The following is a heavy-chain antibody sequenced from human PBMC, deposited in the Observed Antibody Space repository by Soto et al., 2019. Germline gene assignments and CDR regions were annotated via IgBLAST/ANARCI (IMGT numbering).Heavy chain of an antibody. V-gene: IGHV6-1*01. CDR3: ARDGYSSGSQGKNWFDP. J-gene: IGHJ5*02. CDR1: GDSVSSNSAA. Sequence: PSQTLSLTCAISGDSVSSNSAAWNWIRQSPSRGLEWLGRTYYRSKWYNDYAVSVKSRITINPDTSKNQFSLQLNSVTPEDTAVYYCARDGYSSGSQGKNWFDPWGQGTLVTVPQ. D-gene: IGHD6-19*01. CDR2: TYYRSKWYN.